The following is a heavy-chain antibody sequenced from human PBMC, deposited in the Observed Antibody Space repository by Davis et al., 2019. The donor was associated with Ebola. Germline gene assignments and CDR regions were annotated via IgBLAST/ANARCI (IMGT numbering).Heavy chain of an antibody. V-gene: IGHV4-34*13. CDR3: ASGDYGGNYGDY. D-gene: IGHD4-23*01. J-gene: IGHJ4*02. Sequence: NPSLKSRVTISVDTSKNQFSLKLSSVTAADTAVYYCASGDYGGNYGDYWGQGTLVTVSS.